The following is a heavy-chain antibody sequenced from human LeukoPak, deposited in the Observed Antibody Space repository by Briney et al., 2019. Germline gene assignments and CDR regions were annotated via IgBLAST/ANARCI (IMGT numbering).Heavy chain of an antibody. Sequence: GGSLRLFCVGSGFTLSSYYVIGVREAPERGLEGVGNIKGEGSEIYYVASEKGRFTICRDNAEDLLYLQMNSRRADDSAVYYCESEVIYNCAYALDYWGQGTLVTVSS. D-gene: IGHD1-1*01. CDR2: IKGEGSEI. V-gene: IGHV3-7*01. CDR1: GFTLSSYY. J-gene: IGHJ4*02. CDR3: ESEVIYNCAYALDY.